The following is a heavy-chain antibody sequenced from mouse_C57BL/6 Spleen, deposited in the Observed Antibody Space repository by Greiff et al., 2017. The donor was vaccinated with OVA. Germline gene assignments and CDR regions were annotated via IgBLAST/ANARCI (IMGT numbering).Heavy chain of an antibody. CDR1: GYSFTGYF. V-gene: IGHV1-20*01. CDR3: ARPHNDSLAMDY. CDR2: INPYNGDT. D-gene: IGHD2-4*01. J-gene: IGHJ4*01. Sequence: EVQLQESGPELVKPGDSVKISCKASGYSFTGYFMNWVMQSPGKSLEWIGRINPYNGDTFYNQKFKGKATLTVDKSSSTAHLELRSLTSEDAAVYYCARPHNDSLAMDYWGQGTSVTVSS.